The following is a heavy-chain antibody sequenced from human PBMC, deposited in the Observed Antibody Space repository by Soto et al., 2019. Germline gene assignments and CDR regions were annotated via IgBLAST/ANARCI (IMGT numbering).Heavy chain of an antibody. CDR2: IKPDGSEK. Sequence: WGSLRLSCAASGFVFSTSWMGWVRQAPGKGLEWVANIKPDGSEKNYVDSVKGRFTMSRDNARNSLYLQMNSLRGEDTAVYYCARSQWLAYDAYDIWGQGTMVTVSS. V-gene: IGHV3-7*03. J-gene: IGHJ3*02. CDR1: GFVFSTSW. D-gene: IGHD6-19*01. CDR3: ARSQWLAYDAYDI.